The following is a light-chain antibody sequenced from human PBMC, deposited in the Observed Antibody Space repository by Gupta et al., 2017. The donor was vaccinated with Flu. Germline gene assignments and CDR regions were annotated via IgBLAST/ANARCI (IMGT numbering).Light chain of an antibody. CDR1: QGISSY. CDR2: AAS. V-gene: IGKV1-8*01. CDR3: QQYYSYPPT. J-gene: IGKJ1*01. Sequence: ASTGDRVTITCRASQGISSYLAWYQQKPGKAPKLLIYAASTLQSGVPSRFSGSGSGTDFTLTISCLQSEDFATYYCQQYYSYPPTFGQGTKVEIK.